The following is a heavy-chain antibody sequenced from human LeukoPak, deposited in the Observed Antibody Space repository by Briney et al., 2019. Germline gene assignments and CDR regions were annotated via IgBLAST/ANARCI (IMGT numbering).Heavy chain of an antibody. CDR3: ARDPEIAAAGILDY. Sequence: GGSLRFSCAASGFTFSSYGMHWVRQAPGKGLEWVAVIWYDGSNKYYADSVKGRFTISRDNSKNTLYLQMNSLRAEDTAVYYCARDPEIAAAGILDYWGQGTLVTVSS. CDR1: GFTFSSYG. CDR2: IWYDGSNK. V-gene: IGHV3-33*01. J-gene: IGHJ4*02. D-gene: IGHD6-13*01.